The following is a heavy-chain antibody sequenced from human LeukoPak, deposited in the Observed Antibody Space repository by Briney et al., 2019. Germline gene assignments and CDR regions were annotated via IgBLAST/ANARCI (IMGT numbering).Heavy chain of an antibody. Sequence: PGGSLRLSCAASGFTFSSYGMHWVRQAPGKGLEWVAVISYDGSNKYYADSVKGRFTISRDNSKNTLYLQMNSLRAEDTAVYYCAKDIVVVPAAMPLPLDYWGQGTLVTVSS. CDR3: AKDIVVVPAAMPLPLDY. D-gene: IGHD2-2*01. V-gene: IGHV3-30*18. J-gene: IGHJ4*02. CDR2: ISYDGSNK. CDR1: GFTFSSYG.